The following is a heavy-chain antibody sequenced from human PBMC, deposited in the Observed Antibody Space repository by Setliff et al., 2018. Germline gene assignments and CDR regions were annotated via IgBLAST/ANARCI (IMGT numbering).Heavy chain of an antibody. V-gene: IGHV1-69*05. Sequence: GASVKVSCKASGYTFTSYALHWVRQAPGQRLEWMGGIIPIFGTANYAQKLQGRVTMTTDTSTSTAYMELRSLRSDDTAVYYCARDLGDYGDYVGYFQHWGQGTLVTVSS. CDR1: GYTFTSYA. J-gene: IGHJ1*01. D-gene: IGHD4-17*01. CDR2: IIPIFGTA. CDR3: ARDLGDYGDYVGYFQH.